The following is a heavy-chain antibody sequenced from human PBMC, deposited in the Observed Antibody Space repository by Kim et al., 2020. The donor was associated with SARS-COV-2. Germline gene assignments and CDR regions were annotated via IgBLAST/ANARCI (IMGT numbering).Heavy chain of an antibody. CDR1: GYTYTDFW. J-gene: IGHJ3*01. CDR3: ARCNYYDRRGSYWANSFDF. D-gene: IGHD3-16*01. V-gene: IGHV5-51*01. CDR2: VSPSDSTT. Sequence: GESLKISCEGTGYTYTDFWIAWVRHMPGKGLEWMGIVSPSDSTTKYSPSFQGQVTISADKSINTAFLQWRSLKASDTAMYYCARCNYYDRRGSYWANSFDFWGLGTMVTVSS.